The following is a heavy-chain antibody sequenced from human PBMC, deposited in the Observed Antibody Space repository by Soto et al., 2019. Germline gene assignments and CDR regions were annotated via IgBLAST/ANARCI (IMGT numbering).Heavy chain of an antibody. D-gene: IGHD3-22*01. CDR1: GYSFTNYW. CDR2: IYPGDSDT. V-gene: IGHV5-51*01. J-gene: IGHJ4*02. CDR3: VRDTFSGDSSGPHY. Sequence: PGESLKISCKGSGYSFTNYWMGWVRQMPGKGLEWMGMIYPGDSDTRYSPSFQGQVTMSADKSISTAYLQWSSLKASDTAMYYCVRDTFSGDSSGPHYWGQGTLVTVSS.